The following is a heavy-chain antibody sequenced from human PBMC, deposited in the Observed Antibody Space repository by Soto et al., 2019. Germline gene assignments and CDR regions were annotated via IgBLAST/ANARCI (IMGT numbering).Heavy chain of an antibody. CDR3: ARAYFSRPYYFDY. CDR2: IDHSGAT. Sequence: PSETLSLTCAVSGVSLSSSDWWSWVRQPPGKGLEWIGEIDHSGATTYNPSLKSRVTISSDKSKNQFFLNLSSVTAADTAVYYCARAYFSRPYYFDYWGQGTLVTVSS. D-gene: IGHD3-9*01. J-gene: IGHJ4*02. V-gene: IGHV4-4*02. CDR1: GVSLSSSDW.